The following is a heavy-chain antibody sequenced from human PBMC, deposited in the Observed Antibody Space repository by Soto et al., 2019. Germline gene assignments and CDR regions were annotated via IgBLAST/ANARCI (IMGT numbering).Heavy chain of an antibody. V-gene: IGHV3-33*01. CDR1: GFTFSSYG. D-gene: IGHD6-13*01. J-gene: IGHJ4*02. CDR3: ARASLIIAAAGNDLDY. Sequence: QVQLVESGGGVVQPGRSLRLSCAASGFTFSSYGMHWVRQAPGKGLEWVAVIWYDGSNKYYADSVKGRFTISRDNSKNTLYLQMNGLRAEDTAVYYCARASLIIAAAGNDLDYWGQGTLVTVSS. CDR2: IWYDGSNK.